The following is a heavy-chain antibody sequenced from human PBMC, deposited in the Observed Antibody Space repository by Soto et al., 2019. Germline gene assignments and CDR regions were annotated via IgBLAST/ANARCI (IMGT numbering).Heavy chain of an antibody. Sequence: QVQLQESGPGLVKPSETLSLTCTVSGGSISSYYWSWIRQPAGKALEWIGRIYTSGSTNYNPSLKGRVTMSVDTSKNQFSLKLSSVTAADTAVYYCARDLERYPPYGRSWFDPWGQGTLVTVSS. CDR1: GGSISSYY. CDR3: ARDLERYPPYGRSWFDP. CDR2: IYTSGST. J-gene: IGHJ5*02. V-gene: IGHV4-4*07. D-gene: IGHD1-1*01.